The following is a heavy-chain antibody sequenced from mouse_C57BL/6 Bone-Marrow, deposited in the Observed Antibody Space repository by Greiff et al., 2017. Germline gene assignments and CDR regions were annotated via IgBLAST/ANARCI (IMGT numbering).Heavy chain of an antibody. CDR3: TTPDYYAMDY. CDR2: IDPENGDT. J-gene: IGHJ4*01. CDR1: GFNIKDDY. Sequence: VQLQQSGAELVRPGASVKLSCTASGFNIKDDYMHWVKQRPEQGLEWIGWIDPENGDTEYASKFQGKATIPADTSSNTAYLQLSSLTSEDTAVYYCTTPDYYAMDYWGQGTSVTVSS. V-gene: IGHV14-4*01.